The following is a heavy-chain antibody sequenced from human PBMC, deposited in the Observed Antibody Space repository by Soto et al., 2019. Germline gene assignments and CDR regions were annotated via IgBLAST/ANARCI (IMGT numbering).Heavy chain of an antibody. J-gene: IGHJ4*02. CDR1: GGSISSYY. D-gene: IGHD3-9*01. CDR3: ARHQGRWYDILTGYPPFDY. V-gene: IGHV4-59*01. Sequence: WETLSLTCTVSGGSISSYYWSWIRQPPGKGLEWIGYIYYSGSTNYNPSLKSRVTISVDTSKNQFSLKLSSVTAADTAVYYCARHQGRWYDILTGYPPFDYWGQGTLVTVSS. CDR2: IYYSGST.